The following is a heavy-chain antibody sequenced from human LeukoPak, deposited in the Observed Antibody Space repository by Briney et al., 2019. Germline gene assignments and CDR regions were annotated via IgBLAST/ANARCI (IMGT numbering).Heavy chain of an antibody. CDR1: GFSFSVYE. CDR3: AKGSHFDS. V-gene: IGHV3-23*01. J-gene: IGHJ4*02. CDR2: IDPSSENT. Sequence: GGSLRLSCEASGFSFSVYEMTWGRQAPGKGLEWVSSIDPSSENTFYADSVKGRFTIFRDNSRNMPFLQMNSFTAEDTALYYCAKGSHFDSWGQGTRVTVSS.